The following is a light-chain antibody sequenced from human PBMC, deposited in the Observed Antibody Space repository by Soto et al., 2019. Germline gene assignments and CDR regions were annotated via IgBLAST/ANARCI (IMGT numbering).Light chain of an antibody. CDR1: SSDIGNYNY. J-gene: IGLJ2*01. V-gene: IGLV2-14*03. CDR3: SSYTTSNTQV. Sequence: QSVLTQPASVSGSPGQSIAVSCTGTSSDIGNYNYVSWYQQYPGKAPKLIIYDVSNRPSGISDRFSGSKSGNTASLTISGLQPEDEADYYCSSYTTSNTQVFGGGTKLTVL. CDR2: DVS.